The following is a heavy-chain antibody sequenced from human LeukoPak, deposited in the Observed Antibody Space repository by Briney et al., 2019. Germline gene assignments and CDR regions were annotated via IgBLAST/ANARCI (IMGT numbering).Heavy chain of an antibody. V-gene: IGHV5-51*01. CDR1: GYSFTSYW. D-gene: IGHD3-22*01. CDR2: IYPGDSDT. Sequence: GESLKISCKGSGYSFTSYWIGWVRQMPGKGLEWMGIIYPGDSDTRYSPSFQGQVTISADRSISTAYLQWSSLKASDTAMYYCARQGENYYDSSGYYCDYWGQGTLVTVSS. CDR3: ARQGENYYDSSGYYCDY. J-gene: IGHJ4*02.